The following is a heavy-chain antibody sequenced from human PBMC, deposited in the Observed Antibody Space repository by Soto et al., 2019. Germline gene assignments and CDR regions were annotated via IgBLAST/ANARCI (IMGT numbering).Heavy chain of an antibody. Sequence: QVQLVESGGGVVQPGRSLRLSCAASGFTFSSYGMHWVRQAPGKGLEWVAVISYDGSNKYYADSVKGRFTISRDNSKNTLYLQMNSLRAEDTAVYYCATTYYTYYSSGYYYGNFDYWGQGTLVTVSS. CDR3: ATTYYTYYSSGYYYGNFDY. V-gene: IGHV3-30*03. CDR2: ISYDGSNK. J-gene: IGHJ4*02. D-gene: IGHD3-22*01. CDR1: GFTFSSYG.